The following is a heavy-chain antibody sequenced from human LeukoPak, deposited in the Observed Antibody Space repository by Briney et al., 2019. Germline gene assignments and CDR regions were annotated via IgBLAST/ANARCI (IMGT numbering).Heavy chain of an antibody. D-gene: IGHD2-15*01. Sequence: SETLSLTCTVSGGSISSGDYYWSWIRQPPGKGLEWIGYIYYSGSTNYNPSLKSRVTISVDTSKNQFSLKLSSVTAADTAVYYCARTRLLGYCSGGSCHRDYYFDYWGQGTLVTVSS. J-gene: IGHJ4*02. CDR1: GGSISSGDYY. CDR2: IYYSGST. CDR3: ARTRLLGYCSGGSCHRDYYFDY. V-gene: IGHV4-30-4*01.